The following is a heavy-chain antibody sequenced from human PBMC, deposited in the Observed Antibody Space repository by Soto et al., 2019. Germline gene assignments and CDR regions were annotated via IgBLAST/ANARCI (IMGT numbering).Heavy chain of an antibody. CDR1: GFTFSSYA. CDR3: AKVSDQEHDYVWGSYRYSVDY. CDR2: ISGSGGST. D-gene: IGHD3-16*02. Sequence: PGGSLRLSCAASGFTFSSYAMSWVRQAPGKGLEWVSAISGSGGSTYYADSVKGRFTISRDNSKNTLYLQMNSLRAEDTAVYYCAKVSDQEHDYVWGSYRYSVDYWGQGTLVTVSS. V-gene: IGHV3-23*01. J-gene: IGHJ4*02.